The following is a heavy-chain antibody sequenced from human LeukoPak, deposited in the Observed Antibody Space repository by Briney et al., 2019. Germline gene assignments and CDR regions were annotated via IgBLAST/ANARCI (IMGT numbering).Heavy chain of an antibody. CDR1: GYSFTDFW. J-gene: IGHJ4*02. CDR3: ARTYTSGWCAN. CDR2: IHPADSDT. V-gene: IGHV5-51*01. Sequence: GESLKISCKASGYSFTDFWIGWVRQLPGKGLEWMGNIHPADSDTRYSPSFQDHVTISADKSINTAYLQWTSLNASDTAMYYCARTYTSGWCANWGQGTLVTVSS. D-gene: IGHD6-13*01.